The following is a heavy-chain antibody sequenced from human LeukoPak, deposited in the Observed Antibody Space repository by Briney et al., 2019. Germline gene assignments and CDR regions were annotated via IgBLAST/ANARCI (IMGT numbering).Heavy chain of an antibody. D-gene: IGHD5-18*01. CDR1: GFTVSTYY. V-gene: IGHV3-53*01. CDR3: ARDHNFGHQGYGYYYGMDV. J-gene: IGHJ6*02. Sequence: GGSLRLSCAASGFTVSTYYMSWVRQAPGKGLEWVSIIYSGGSTYYAGSVKGRFTISRDNSKNTLYLQMNSLRVEDTAVYYCARDHNFGHQGYGYYYGMDVWGQGTTVTVSS. CDR2: IYSGGST.